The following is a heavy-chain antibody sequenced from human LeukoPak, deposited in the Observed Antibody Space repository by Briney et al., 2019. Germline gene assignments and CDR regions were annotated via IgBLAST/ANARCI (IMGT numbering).Heavy chain of an antibody. D-gene: IGHD5-12*01. CDR2: ISGCGGST. CDR3: AKDLGSGLGAY. J-gene: IGHJ4*02. Sequence: GGSLRLSCAASGFTFSSYAMSWVRQAPGKGREWVSAISGCGGSTYYADSVKGRFTISRDNSKNTLYLQMNSLRAEDTAVYYCAKDLGSGLGAYWGQGTLVTVSS. CDR1: GFTFSSYA. V-gene: IGHV3-23*01.